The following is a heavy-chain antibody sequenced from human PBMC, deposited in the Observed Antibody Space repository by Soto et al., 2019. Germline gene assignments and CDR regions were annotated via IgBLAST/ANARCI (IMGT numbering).Heavy chain of an antibody. CDR1: GFTFSNAW. CDR3: TGTAFGPAGMDV. D-gene: IGHD3-3*01. J-gene: IGHJ6*02. Sequence: EVQMVESGGGLVKPGGSLRLSCAASGFTFSNAWVNWVRQAPGKGLEWVGHIKTKTDGGTTDYAAPVKGRFSISRDDSKNMLYLQIIRLKIEDTAVYYCTGTAFGPAGMDVWGQGTTVTVSS. CDR2: IKTKTDGGTT. V-gene: IGHV3-15*07.